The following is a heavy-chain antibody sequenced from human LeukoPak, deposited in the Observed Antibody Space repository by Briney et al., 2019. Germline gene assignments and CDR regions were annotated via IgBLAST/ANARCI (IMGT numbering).Heavy chain of an antibody. CDR1: GFTFSSYG. Sequence: PGTSLRLSCAASGFTFSSYGMHWVRQAPGKGLEWVAVISYDGSNKFYADFVKGRFTISRDNSKNTLYLQMNSLRAEDTAVYYCAKDRASGWGDNWFDPWGQGTLVTVSS. CDR3: AKDRASGWGDNWFDP. J-gene: IGHJ5*02. CDR2: ISYDGSNK. D-gene: IGHD6-19*01. V-gene: IGHV3-30*18.